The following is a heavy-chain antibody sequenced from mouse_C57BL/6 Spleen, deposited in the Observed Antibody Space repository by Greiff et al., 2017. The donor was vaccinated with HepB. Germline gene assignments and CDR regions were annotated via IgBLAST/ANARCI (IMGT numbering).Heavy chain of an antibody. CDR2: ISYDGSN. Sequence: EVQLVESGPGLVKPSQSLSLTCSVTGYSITSGYYWNWIRQFPGNKLEWMGYISYDGSNNYNPSLKNRISITRDTSKNQFFLKLNSVTTEDTATYYCAREYFDVWGTGTTVTVSS. CDR3: AREYFDV. CDR1: GYSITSGYY. V-gene: IGHV3-6*01. J-gene: IGHJ1*03.